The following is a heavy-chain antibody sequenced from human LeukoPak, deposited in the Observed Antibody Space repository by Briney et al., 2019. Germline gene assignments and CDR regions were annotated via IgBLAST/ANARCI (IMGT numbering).Heavy chain of an antibody. V-gene: IGHV4-38-2*01. Sequence: SETLSLTCAASGYSISSGYYWGWVRQPPGKRVEWIGTIYHSRTTYYNPSLKSRVTISVDTSKKQFSLKLSSVTAADTAVYYCARGIYYYYYMDVWGKGTTVTVSS. J-gene: IGHJ6*03. CDR3: ARGIYYYYYMDV. CDR1: GYSISSGYY. CDR2: IYHSRTT.